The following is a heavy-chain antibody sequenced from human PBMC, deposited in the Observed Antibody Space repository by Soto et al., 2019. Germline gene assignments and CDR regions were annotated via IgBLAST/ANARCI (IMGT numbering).Heavy chain of an antibody. J-gene: IGHJ6*02. CDR2: IIPIFGTA. V-gene: IGHV1-69*13. D-gene: IGHD3-10*01. CDR3: ARASPIITMVRGVIDYYYGMDV. Sequence: SVKVSCKASGGTFSSYAISWVRRAPGQGLEWMGGIIPIFGTANYAQKFQGRVTITADESTSTAYMELSSLRSEDTAVYYCARASPIITMVRGVIDYYYGMDVWGQGTTVTSP. CDR1: GGTFSSYA.